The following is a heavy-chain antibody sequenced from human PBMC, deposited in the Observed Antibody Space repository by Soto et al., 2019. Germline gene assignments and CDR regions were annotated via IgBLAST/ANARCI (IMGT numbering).Heavy chain of an antibody. Sequence: GSLRLSCAASGFTFSTYWMSWVRQAPGKGLEWVANIKQDGSEKYYVDSVKGRFTISRDNAKNSMYLQMNSLRAEDTAVYYCARVVQLWSLDYWGQGTLVTVSS. CDR3: ARVVQLWSLDY. D-gene: IGHD5-18*01. CDR2: IKQDGSEK. V-gene: IGHV3-7*05. CDR1: GFTFSTYW. J-gene: IGHJ4*02.